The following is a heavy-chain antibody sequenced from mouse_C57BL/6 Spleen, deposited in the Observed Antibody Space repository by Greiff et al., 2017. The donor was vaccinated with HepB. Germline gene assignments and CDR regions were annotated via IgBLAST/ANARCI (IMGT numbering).Heavy chain of an antibody. CDR2: ISYDGSN. CDR3: ARVAGLSYYFDY. J-gene: IGHJ2*01. Sequence: EVKLEESGPGLVKPSQSLSLTCSVTGYSITSGYYWNWIRQFPGNKLEWMGYISYDGSNNYNPSLKNRISITRDTSKNQFFLKLNSVTTEDTATYYCARVAGLSYYFDYWGQGTTLTVSS. CDR1: GYSITSGYY. D-gene: IGHD3-3*01. V-gene: IGHV3-6*01.